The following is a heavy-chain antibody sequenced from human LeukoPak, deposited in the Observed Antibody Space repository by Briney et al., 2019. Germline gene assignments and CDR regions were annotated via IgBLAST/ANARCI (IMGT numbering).Heavy chain of an antibody. J-gene: IGHJ4*02. D-gene: IGHD3-9*01. Sequence: PGGSLRLSCAASGFTFSSYGMHWVRQAPGKGLEWVAFIRYDGSNKYYADSVKGRFTTSRDNSKNTLYLQMNSLRAEDTAVYYCAKFGYDILTGYQDWGQGTLVTVSS. V-gene: IGHV3-30*02. CDR1: GFTFSSYG. CDR3: AKFGYDILTGYQD. CDR2: IRYDGSNK.